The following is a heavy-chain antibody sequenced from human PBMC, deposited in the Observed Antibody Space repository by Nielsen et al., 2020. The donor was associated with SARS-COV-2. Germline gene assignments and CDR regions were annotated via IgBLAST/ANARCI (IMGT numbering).Heavy chain of an antibody. J-gene: IGHJ6*02. V-gene: IGHV1-18*04. CDR1: GYTFTSYG. CDR3: ARLHRIVVVPAAMPDYYYYGMDV. Sequence: ASVKVSCKASGYTFTSYGISWVRQAPGQGLEWMGWISAYNGNTNYAQKLQGRVTMTTDTSTSTAYMELRSLRSDDTAVYYCARLHRIVVVPAAMPDYYYYGMDVWGQGTTVTVSS. CDR2: ISAYNGNT. D-gene: IGHD2-2*01.